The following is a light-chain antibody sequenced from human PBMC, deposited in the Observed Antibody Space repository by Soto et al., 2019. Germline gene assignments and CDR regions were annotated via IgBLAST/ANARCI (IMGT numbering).Light chain of an antibody. J-gene: IGLJ1*01. CDR2: EVS. CDR1: GSDVGGYNY. CDR3: SSYTSSSTLLYV. Sequence: QSALTQPASVSGSPGQSITISCTGTGSDVGGYNYVSWYQQHPGKAPKLMIYEVSNRPSGVSNRFSGSKSGNTASLTISGLQAEDEADYYCSSYTSSSTLLYVFGTRTKLTVL. V-gene: IGLV2-14*01.